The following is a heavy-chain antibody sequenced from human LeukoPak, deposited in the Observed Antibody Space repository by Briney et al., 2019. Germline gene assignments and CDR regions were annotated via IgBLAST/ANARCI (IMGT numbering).Heavy chain of an antibody. CDR3: ARPYCSSTSCYAEYFQH. CDR2: IYYSGST. J-gene: IGHJ1*01. Sequence: PSETLSLTCTVSGGSVSSGSNYWSWIRQPPGKRLEWIGYIYYSGSTNYNPSLKSRVTISVDTSKNQFSLKLSSVTAADTAVYYCARPYCSSTSCYAEYFQHWGQGTLVTVSS. V-gene: IGHV4-61*01. D-gene: IGHD2-2*01. CDR1: GGSVSSGSNY.